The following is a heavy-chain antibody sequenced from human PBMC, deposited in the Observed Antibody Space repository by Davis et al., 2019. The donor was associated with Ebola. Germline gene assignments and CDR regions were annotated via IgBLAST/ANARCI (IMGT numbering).Heavy chain of an antibody. Sequence: SETLSLTCAVYGGSFSGYYWSWIRQPPGKGLEWIGEINDSGNTNYNPSLKSRVTISVDTSKNQFSLKLSSVTAADTAVFYCARDRGYGDAFDIWGQGTMVTVSS. D-gene: IGHD5-12*01. CDR3: ARDRGYGDAFDI. V-gene: IGHV4-34*01. CDR2: INDSGNT. J-gene: IGHJ3*02. CDR1: GGSFSGYY.